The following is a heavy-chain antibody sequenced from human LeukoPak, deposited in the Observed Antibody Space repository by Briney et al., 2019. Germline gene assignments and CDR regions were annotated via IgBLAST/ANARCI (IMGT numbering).Heavy chain of an antibody. CDR1: GGSINSYY. CDR2: LYYSGST. V-gene: IGHV4-59*01. Sequence: SETLSLTCSVSGGSINSYYWSWIRQPPGKGLEWTGNLYYSGSTNYNPSLKSRVTISVDTSKNQFSLKLSSVTSADTAVYYCARELSLGATRHFDYWGQGTLVTVSS. CDR3: ARELSLGATRHFDY. D-gene: IGHD1-26*01. J-gene: IGHJ4*02.